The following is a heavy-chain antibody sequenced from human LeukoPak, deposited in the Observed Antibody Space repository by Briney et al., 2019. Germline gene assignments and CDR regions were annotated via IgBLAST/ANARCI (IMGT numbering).Heavy chain of an antibody. D-gene: IGHD7-27*01. Sequence: GGSLRLSCAVSGFSVSNNYMNWVRQAPGKGLEWVSLIYSRGGTSYADSVKGRFTISRDSSKNTLYLQMNSLRVEDTAVYYCAIDPNWGTHSWGQGVLVTVSS. V-gene: IGHV3-53*01. CDR1: GFSVSNNY. CDR3: AIDPNWGTHS. J-gene: IGHJ4*02. CDR2: IYSRGGT.